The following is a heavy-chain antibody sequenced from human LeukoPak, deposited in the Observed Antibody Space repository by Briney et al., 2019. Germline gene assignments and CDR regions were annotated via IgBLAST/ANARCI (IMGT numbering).Heavy chain of an antibody. CDR3: ALYSSSSGFDY. Sequence: PSETLSLTCTVSGGSISSYYWSWIRQPAGKGPEWIGRIYTSGSTNYNPSLKSRVTMSVDTSKNQFSLKLSSVTAADTAVYYCALYSSSSGFDYWGQGTLVTVSS. J-gene: IGHJ4*02. D-gene: IGHD6-6*01. CDR2: IYTSGST. CDR1: GGSISSYY. V-gene: IGHV4-4*07.